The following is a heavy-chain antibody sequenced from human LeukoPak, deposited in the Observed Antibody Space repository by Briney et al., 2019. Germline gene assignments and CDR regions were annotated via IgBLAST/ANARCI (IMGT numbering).Heavy chain of an antibody. V-gene: IGHV4-30-2*01. CDR2: IYHSGST. CDR1: GGSISSGGYY. Sequence: SETLSLTCTVSGGSISSGGYYWSWIRQPPGKGLEWIGYIYHSGSTYYNPSLKSRVTISVDRSKNQFSLKLSSVTAADTAVYYCARGRGAYYYGSGLYGMDVWDQGTTVTVSS. CDR3: ARGRGAYYYGSGLYGMDV. D-gene: IGHD3-10*01. J-gene: IGHJ6*02.